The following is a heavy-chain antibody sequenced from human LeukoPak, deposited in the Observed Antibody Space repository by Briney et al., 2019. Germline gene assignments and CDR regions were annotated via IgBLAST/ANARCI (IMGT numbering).Heavy chain of an antibody. CDR2: IYHRGST. CDR1: GYSISNGYY. J-gene: IGHJ6*03. Sequence: PSETLSLTCTVSGYSISNGYYWGWIRQPPGKGPEWVGSIYHRGSTYYNPSLRSRVTISLDRSKKKFSLKLTSVTAADTAVYYCARDLRSGYGSGSEYYYYYYMDVWGKGTTVTVSS. CDR3: ARDLRSGYGSGSEYYYYYYMDV. D-gene: IGHD3-10*01. V-gene: IGHV4-38-2*02.